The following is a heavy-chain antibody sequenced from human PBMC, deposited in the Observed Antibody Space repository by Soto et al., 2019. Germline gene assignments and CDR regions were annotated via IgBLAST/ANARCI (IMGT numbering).Heavy chain of an antibody. CDR1: GYSFTSYW. CDR2: IDPSDSYT. CDR3: ARLPAAGYYYYGMDV. V-gene: IGHV5-10-1*01. D-gene: IGHD6-13*01. Sequence: GESLKISCKGSGYSFTSYWISWVRQMPGKGLEWMGRIDPSDSYTNYSPSFQGHVTISADKSISTAYLQWSSLKASDTAMYYCARLPAAGYYYYGMDVWGQGTTVTVS. J-gene: IGHJ6*02.